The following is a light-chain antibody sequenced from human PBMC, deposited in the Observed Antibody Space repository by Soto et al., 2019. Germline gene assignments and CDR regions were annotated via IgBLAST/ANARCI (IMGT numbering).Light chain of an antibody. CDR1: QSVSSSY. Sequence: EIVLTQSPGTLSLSPGERATLSCRASQSVSSSYLAWYQQRPGQAPRLLIYGASSRATGIPDRFSGSGSGTDFTLTINRLEPEDFAVYYCQQYGPLVTFGGGTKVEI. V-gene: IGKV3-20*01. CDR3: QQYGPLVT. J-gene: IGKJ4*01. CDR2: GAS.